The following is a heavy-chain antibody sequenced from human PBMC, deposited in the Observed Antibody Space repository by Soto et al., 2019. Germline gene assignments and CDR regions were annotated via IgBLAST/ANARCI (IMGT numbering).Heavy chain of an antibody. V-gene: IGHV3-13*01. J-gene: IGHJ5*02. Sequence: EVQLVESGGGLVQPGGSLRLSCAASGFTFSSHDMHWVRQVTGKGLEWVSGIDSAGDAKYPASVKGRFTISRENVKNSLHLQMNSLRAGDTAVYYCARGGIWGVSWNWFDPWGQGTLVTVSS. D-gene: IGHD3-10*01. CDR2: IDSAGDA. CDR1: GFTFSSHD. CDR3: ARGGIWGVSWNWFDP.